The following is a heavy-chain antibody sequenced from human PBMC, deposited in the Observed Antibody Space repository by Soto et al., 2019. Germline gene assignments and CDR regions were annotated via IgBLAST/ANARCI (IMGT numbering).Heavy chain of an antibody. J-gene: IGHJ4*02. V-gene: IGHV3-23*01. CDR1: GFTFSSYA. Sequence: QSGVSLRLSCAASGFTFSSYAMSWVRQAPGKGLEWVSAISGSGGSTYYADSVKGRFTISRGNSKNTLYLQMNRLRAEDTAVYYCAKGEPYNWNSAYDFDYWGQGTLVTVSS. CDR2: ISGSGGST. D-gene: IGHD1-7*01. CDR3: AKGEPYNWNSAYDFDY.